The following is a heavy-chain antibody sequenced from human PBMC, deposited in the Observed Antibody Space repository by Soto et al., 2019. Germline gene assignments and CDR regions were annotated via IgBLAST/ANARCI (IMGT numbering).Heavy chain of an antibody. V-gene: IGHV7-4-1*01. Sequence: QVQLVQSGSELKKPGASVKVSCRASGYTFTNYAMNCVRQAPGQGLEWMGWINTNTGNPTYAQGFTGRFVLSWDTSVSSAYLEIYNLKPEDSAVYYCARAAGGCSGDDCDNCFEPWGQGTMVTVSS. CDR2: INTNTGNP. CDR1: GYTFTNYA. CDR3: ARAAGGCSGDDCDNCFEP. D-gene: IGHD2-21*02. J-gene: IGHJ5*02.